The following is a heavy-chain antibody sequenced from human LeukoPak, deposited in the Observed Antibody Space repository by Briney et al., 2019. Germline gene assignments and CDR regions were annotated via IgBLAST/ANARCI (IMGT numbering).Heavy chain of an antibody. V-gene: IGHV1-2*02. Sequence: ASVKVSCKASGYIFTGYYMHWVRQAPGQGLEWMGWINPNSGGTNYAQKFQGRVTMTRDTSISTAYMELSRLRSDDTAVYYCARPDEVAPLAGFDYWGQGTLVTVSS. J-gene: IGHJ4*02. D-gene: IGHD2-15*01. CDR2: INPNSGGT. CDR1: GYIFTGYY. CDR3: ARPDEVAPLAGFDY.